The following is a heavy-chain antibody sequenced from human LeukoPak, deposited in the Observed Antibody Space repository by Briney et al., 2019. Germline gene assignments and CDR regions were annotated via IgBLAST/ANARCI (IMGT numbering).Heavy chain of an antibody. Sequence: PGGSLRLSCAASGFTFSSYAMSWVRQAPGKGLEWVSAISGSGGSTYYADSVKGRFTISRDNSKNTLYLQMNSLRAEDTAVYYCAKDLYRGSKWFGELRRGLFDYWGQGTLVTVSS. CDR2: ISGSGGST. CDR1: GFTFSSYA. V-gene: IGHV3-23*01. D-gene: IGHD3-10*01. J-gene: IGHJ4*02. CDR3: AKDLYRGSKWFGELRRGLFDY.